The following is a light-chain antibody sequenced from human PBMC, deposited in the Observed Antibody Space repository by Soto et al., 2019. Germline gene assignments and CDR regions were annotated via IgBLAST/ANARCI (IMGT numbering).Light chain of an antibody. V-gene: IGKV1-12*01. CDR3: QQANSFPLT. CDR1: PGISSW. Sequence: DIQMTQSPSSVSASVGDRVTITCRASPGISSWLAWYQQTPGKAPKLLIYAASSLQSGVPSRFSGSGSGTDFTLTISSLQTEDFATYYSQQANSFPLTFGGGNKVEIK. J-gene: IGKJ4*01. CDR2: AAS.